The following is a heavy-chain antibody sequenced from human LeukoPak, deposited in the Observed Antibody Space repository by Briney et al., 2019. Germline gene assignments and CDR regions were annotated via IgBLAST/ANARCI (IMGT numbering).Heavy chain of an antibody. CDR2: INHRGYT. CDR1: GGSFGDFY. J-gene: IGHJ4*02. D-gene: IGHD3-10*01. V-gene: IGHV4-34*01. CDR3: ARAKMIRGIIPFDY. Sequence: PSETLSLTCAVSGGSFGDFYWSWIRQPPGKGLEWIGEINHRGYTNYNPSLKSRVTMSVDMAKNQLSLRLTSVTAADTAVYYCARAKMIRGIIPFDYWGQGTRVTVSS.